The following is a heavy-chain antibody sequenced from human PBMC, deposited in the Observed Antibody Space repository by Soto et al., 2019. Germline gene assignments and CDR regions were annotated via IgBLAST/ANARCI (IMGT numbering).Heavy chain of an antibody. CDR2: ISSNGGST. CDR1: GFTFSSYA. CDR3: VNRNYGGFDAFDI. V-gene: IGHV3-64D*09. J-gene: IGHJ3*02. Sequence: GGSLRLSCSASGFTFSSYAMHWVRQAPGKGLEYVSAISSNGGSTYYADSVKGRFTISRDNSKNTLYLQMSRLRAEDTAVYYWVNRNYGGFDAFDIWGQGTMVTVSS. D-gene: IGHD1-7*01.